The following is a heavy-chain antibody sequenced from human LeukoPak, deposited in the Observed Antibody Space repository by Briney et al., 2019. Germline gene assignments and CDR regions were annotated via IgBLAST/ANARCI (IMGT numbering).Heavy chain of an antibody. CDR1: GYTFTSYY. CDR2: INPGGGST. J-gene: IGHJ4*02. CDR3: ARDRSSRVLEWLLPQYYFDY. Sequence: ASVKVSCKASGYTFTSYYMHWVRQATGQGLEWMGIINPGGGSTSYAQKFQGRVTMTRDTSTSTVYMELSSLRSEDTAVYYCARDRSSRVLEWLLPQYYFDYWGQGALVTVSS. V-gene: IGHV1-46*01. D-gene: IGHD3-3*01.